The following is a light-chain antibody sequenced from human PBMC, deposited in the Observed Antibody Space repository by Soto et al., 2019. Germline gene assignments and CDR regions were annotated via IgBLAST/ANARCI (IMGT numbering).Light chain of an antibody. Sequence: QPASVSGSPGQSITISCTGTSSDVGSYNLVSWYQLHPGKAPKLMIYEGSKRPSGVSNRFSGSKSGNTASLTISGLQAEDEADYYCCSYGGSSTFVVFGGGTKLTVL. CDR2: EGS. J-gene: IGLJ2*01. CDR1: SSDVGSYNL. V-gene: IGLV2-23*03. CDR3: CSYGGSSTFVV.